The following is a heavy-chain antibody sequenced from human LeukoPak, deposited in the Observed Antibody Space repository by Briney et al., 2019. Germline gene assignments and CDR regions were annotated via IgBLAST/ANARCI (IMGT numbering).Heavy chain of an antibody. D-gene: IGHD3-22*01. J-gene: IGHJ4*02. Sequence: PSETLSLTCTVSGGSISSSSYYWGWIRQPPGKGLEWIGSIYYSGSTYYNPSLKSRVTISVDTSKNQFSLKLSSVTAADTAVYYCAGDYYDSSGYEYWGQGTLVTVSS. CDR3: AGDYYDSSGYEY. CDR1: GGSISSSSYY. V-gene: IGHV4-39*07. CDR2: IYYSGST.